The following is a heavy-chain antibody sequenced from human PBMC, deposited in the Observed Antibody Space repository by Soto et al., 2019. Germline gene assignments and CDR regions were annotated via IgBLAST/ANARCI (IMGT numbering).Heavy chain of an antibody. D-gene: IGHD5-12*01. CDR1: GYTFINYH. CDR2: INTYNGMT. CDR3: AKSPRGEMATD. J-gene: IGHJ4*02. V-gene: IGHV1-18*01. Sequence: QVQLVQSGGEVKKPGASVTVSCKASGYTFINYHITWVRQAPGQGLEWMAWINTYNGMTGYAQKFQGRVTMTRHTSTSTAYMELRNLGSDDTAVYFCAKSPRGEMATDWGQGTLVTVSS.